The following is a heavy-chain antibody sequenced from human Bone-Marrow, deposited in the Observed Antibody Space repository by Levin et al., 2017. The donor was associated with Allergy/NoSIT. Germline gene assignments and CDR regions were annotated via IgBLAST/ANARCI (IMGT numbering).Heavy chain of an antibody. Sequence: GESLKISCAASGFPFSSYNIHWVRQAPGKGLECVSFSRGSSSYIYYADSVGGRFTLSRDNAKNSVHLQMNSLGADDMAVYYCATSVGGTVYWGQGSLVTVSS. CDR1: GFPFSSYN. V-gene: IGHV3-21*01. CDR2: SRGSSSYI. CDR3: ATSVGGTVY. J-gene: IGHJ4*02. D-gene: IGHD3-16*01.